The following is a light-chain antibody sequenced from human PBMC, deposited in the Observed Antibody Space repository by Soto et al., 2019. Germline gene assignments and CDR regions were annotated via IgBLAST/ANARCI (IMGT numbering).Light chain of an antibody. CDR1: QSIGSN. Sequence: EIVLTQSPAALSVSPGATATLSCRASQSIGSNVAWYQQRPGQVPRLLIYGASTRATGVPARFSDSGSGTEFTLTITGLQSEDSALYRCRQYDDWPPITFGQGTRLEIK. CDR3: RQYDDWPPIT. J-gene: IGKJ5*01. V-gene: IGKV3-15*01. CDR2: GAS.